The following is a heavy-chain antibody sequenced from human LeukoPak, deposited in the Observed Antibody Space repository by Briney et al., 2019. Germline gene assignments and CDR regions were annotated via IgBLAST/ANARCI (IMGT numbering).Heavy chain of an antibody. CDR3: ARQERYYDILILPYAFDI. D-gene: IGHD3-9*01. CDR2: IYYSGST. Sequence: ASETLSLTCTVSGGSISSSSYYWGWIRQPPGKGLEWIGSIYYSGSTYYNPSLKSRVTISVDTSKNQFSLKLTSVTAADTAVYYCARQERYYDILILPYAFDIWGQGTMVTVSS. V-gene: IGHV4-39*01. J-gene: IGHJ3*02. CDR1: GGSISSSSYY.